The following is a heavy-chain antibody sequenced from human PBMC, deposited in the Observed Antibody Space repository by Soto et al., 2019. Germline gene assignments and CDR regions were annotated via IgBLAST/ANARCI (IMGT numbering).Heavy chain of an antibody. Sequence: QVQLVQSGAEVKKPGSSVKVSCKASGGTFSSYAISWVRQAPGQGLEWMGGIIPIFGTANYAQKFQGRVTITADESTSTAYMELSSLRSEDTAVYYCARVDNPYYDSSGYPWDYYGMDVWGQGTTVTVSS. D-gene: IGHD3-22*01. V-gene: IGHV1-69*01. CDR2: IIPIFGTA. CDR3: ARVDNPYYDSSGYPWDYYGMDV. CDR1: GGTFSSYA. J-gene: IGHJ6*02.